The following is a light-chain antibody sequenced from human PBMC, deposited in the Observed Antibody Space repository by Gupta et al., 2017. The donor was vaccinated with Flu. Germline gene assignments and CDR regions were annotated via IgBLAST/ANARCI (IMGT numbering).Light chain of an antibody. V-gene: IGLV1-40*01. CDR3: QAYESSLSGFVV. CDR2: CIS. Sequence: QSVLTKPPSVSAAPGQRVTIACTGRRPNLGAGYDVHWYQQLPGTAPKRPIYCISNRPSGVPVRLSGSKSGTSAALAITGIQAEDEADYYCQAYESSLSGFVVFGGGTKLTGL. J-gene: IGLJ2*01. CDR1: RPNLGAGYD.